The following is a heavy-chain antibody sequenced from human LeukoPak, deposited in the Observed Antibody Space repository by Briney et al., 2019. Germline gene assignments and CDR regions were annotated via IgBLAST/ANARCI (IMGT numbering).Heavy chain of an antibody. D-gene: IGHD3-22*01. CDR1: GFTFDDYA. CDR2: ISWNSGSI. Sequence: GRSLRLSCAASGFTFDDYAMRWVRQAPGKGLEWVSGISWNSGSIGYADSVKGRFTISRDNAKNSLYLQMNSLRAEDTALYFCAKDLYDSSGFDYWGQGTLVTVSS. J-gene: IGHJ4*02. CDR3: AKDLYDSSGFDY. V-gene: IGHV3-9*01.